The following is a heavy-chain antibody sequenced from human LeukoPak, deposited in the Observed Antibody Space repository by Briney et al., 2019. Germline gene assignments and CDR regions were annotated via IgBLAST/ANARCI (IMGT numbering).Heavy chain of an antibody. D-gene: IGHD6-13*01. J-gene: IGHJ4*02. Sequence: SETLSLTCAVYGGSFSGYYWSWIRQPPGKGLEWIGEINHSGSTNYNPFLKSRVTISVDTSKNQFSLKLSSVTAADTAVYYCARCRRKYSSSWYLDYWGQGTLVTVSS. V-gene: IGHV4-34*01. CDR2: INHSGST. CDR1: GGSFSGYY. CDR3: ARCRRKYSSSWYLDY.